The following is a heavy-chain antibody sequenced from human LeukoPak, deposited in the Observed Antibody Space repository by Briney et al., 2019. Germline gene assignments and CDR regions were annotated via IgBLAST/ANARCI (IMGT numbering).Heavy chain of an antibody. J-gene: IGHJ4*02. CDR2: ISAYNGNT. CDR3: ARAIAVADYFDY. D-gene: IGHD6-19*01. CDR1: GGTFSSYA. Sequence: AASVKVSCKASGGTFSSYAISWVRQAPGQGLEWMGWISAYNGNTNYAQKLQGRVTMTTDTSTSTAYMELRSLRSDDTAVYYCARAIAVADYFDYWGQGTLVTVSS. V-gene: IGHV1-18*01.